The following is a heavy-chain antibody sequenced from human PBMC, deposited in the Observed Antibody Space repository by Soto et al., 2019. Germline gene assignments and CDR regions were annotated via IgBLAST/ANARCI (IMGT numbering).Heavy chain of an antibody. CDR1: GFTFSSYS. D-gene: IGHD2-15*01. J-gene: IGHJ6*02. CDR2: ISSSSTI. Sequence: AGASLRLSCAASGFTFSSYSMNWVRQAPGKGLEWVSYISSSSTIYYADSVKGRFTISRDNAKNSLYLQMNSLRDEDTAVYYCARDGGWHQVSGMDVWGQGTTVTVSS. V-gene: IGHV3-48*02. CDR3: ARDGGWHQVSGMDV.